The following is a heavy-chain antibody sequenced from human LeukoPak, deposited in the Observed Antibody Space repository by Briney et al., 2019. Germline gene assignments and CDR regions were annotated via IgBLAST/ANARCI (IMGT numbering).Heavy chain of an antibody. D-gene: IGHD6-19*01. V-gene: IGHV3-48*03. Sequence: PGGSLRLSCAASGFTFSSYEMNWVRQAPGKGLEWVSYISSSGSTIYYADSVKGRFTISRDNAKNSLYLQMNSLRAEDTAVYYCARTTRLVNFDYWGQGTLVTVSS. J-gene: IGHJ4*02. CDR1: GFTFSSYE. CDR3: ARTTRLVNFDY. CDR2: ISSSGSTI.